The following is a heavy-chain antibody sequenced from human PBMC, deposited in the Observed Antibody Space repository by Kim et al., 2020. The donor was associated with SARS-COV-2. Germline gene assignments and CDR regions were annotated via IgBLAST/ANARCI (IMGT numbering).Heavy chain of an antibody. CDR1: GYTFTSYG. CDR2: ISAYNGNT. D-gene: IGHD3-22*01. J-gene: IGHJ4*02. V-gene: IGHV1-18*01. Sequence: ASVKVSCKASGYTFTSYGISWVRQAPGQGLEWMGWISAYNGNTNYAQKLQGRVTMTTDTSTSTAYMELRSLRSDDTAVYYCVRDGGGYYYDSSGLGIFDYWGQGTLVTVSS. CDR3: VRDGGGYYYDSSGLGIFDY.